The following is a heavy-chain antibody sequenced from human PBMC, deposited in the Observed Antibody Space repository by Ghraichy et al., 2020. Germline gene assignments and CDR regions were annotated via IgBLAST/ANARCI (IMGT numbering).Heavy chain of an antibody. D-gene: IGHD6-13*01. V-gene: IGHV4-59*01. CDR3: ARVPLELAAPGNYYYYGMDV. CDR1: GDSIRSYY. J-gene: IGHJ6*02. CDR2: IYYSGST. Sequence: SETLSLTCTVSGDSIRSYYWSWIRQPPGKGLEWIGYIYYSGSTNYNPSLRSRVTISVDTSKNQFSLKVSSVTAADTAVYYCARVPLELAAPGNYYYYGMDVWGQGTTVTVSS.